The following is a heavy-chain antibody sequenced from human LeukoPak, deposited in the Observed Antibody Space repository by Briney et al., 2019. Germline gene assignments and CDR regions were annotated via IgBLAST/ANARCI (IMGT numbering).Heavy chain of an antibody. Sequence: ASVKVSCKASGYTFIHYYIHWVRQAPGQGFEWMGWINPNSGGTKYAQKFQGRVTMTSDTSISIVYMELSSLRSDDTAVYYCARVGYSYGLHYWGQGTLVTVSS. D-gene: IGHD5-18*01. CDR2: INPNSGGT. CDR1: GYTFIHYY. V-gene: IGHV1-2*02. J-gene: IGHJ4*02. CDR3: ARVGYSYGLHY.